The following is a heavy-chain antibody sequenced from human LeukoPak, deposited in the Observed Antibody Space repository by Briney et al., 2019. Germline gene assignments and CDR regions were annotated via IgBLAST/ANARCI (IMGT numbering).Heavy chain of an antibody. CDR1: GDSFSSNNY. CDR3: ARNAGYSDLNY. D-gene: IGHD3-22*01. V-gene: IGHV4-4*02. J-gene: IGHJ4*02. Sequence: SETLSLTCTVSGDSFSSNNYWTWVRQPPGKGLEWIGEIYRSGATNYNPSLRSRVTVSLDKSKNQFSLRLNSVTAADTAVYYCARNAGYSDLNYWGQGVLVTVSS. CDR2: IYRSGAT.